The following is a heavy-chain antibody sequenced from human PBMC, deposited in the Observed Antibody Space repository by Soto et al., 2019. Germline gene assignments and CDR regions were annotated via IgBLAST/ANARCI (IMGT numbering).Heavy chain of an antibody. Sequence: QVQLMQSGAEVKKPGASVKVSCKASGDTFTDYYIHCVRHATGQGLVWVGTVNPSGGHTTYAQYVLGRVTMTRDTSNSTLYMELTSLKSDDTAIYYCARGGHVVVVTAALDYWGQGTLVTVSS. CDR2: VNPSGGHT. J-gene: IGHJ4*02. CDR1: GDTFTDYY. D-gene: IGHD2-21*02. CDR3: ARGGHVVVVTAALDY. V-gene: IGHV1-46*01.